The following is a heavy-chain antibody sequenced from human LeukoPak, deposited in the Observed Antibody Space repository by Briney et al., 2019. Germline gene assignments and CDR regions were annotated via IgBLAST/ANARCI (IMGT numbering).Heavy chain of an antibody. D-gene: IGHD6-19*01. Sequence: GESLKISCKGPGYTFSSYWIGWVRQMPGKGLEWMGIIYPGDSDTRYSPSFQGQVTISADKSISTAYLQWSSLKASDTAMYYCARPGLYSSGWYPLDYWGQGTLVTVSS. CDR1: GYTFSSYW. V-gene: IGHV5-51*01. J-gene: IGHJ4*02. CDR3: ARPGLYSSGWYPLDY. CDR2: IYPGDSDT.